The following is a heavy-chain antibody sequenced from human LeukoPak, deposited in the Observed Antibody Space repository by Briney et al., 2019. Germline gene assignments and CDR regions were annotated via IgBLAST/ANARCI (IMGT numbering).Heavy chain of an antibody. CDR2: INPSGGST. V-gene: IGHV1-46*01. Sequence: ASVKVSCKASGYTFTSYYMHWVRQAPGQGLEWMGIINPSGGSTSYAQKFQGRVAMTRDMSTSTVYMELSSLRAEDTAVYYCARSPNTILNAFDIWGQGTVVTVSS. J-gene: IGHJ3*02. D-gene: IGHD3-3*01. CDR3: ARSPNTILNAFDI. CDR1: GYTFTSYY.